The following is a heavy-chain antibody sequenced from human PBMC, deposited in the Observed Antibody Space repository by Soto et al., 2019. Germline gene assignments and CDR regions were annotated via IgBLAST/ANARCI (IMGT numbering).Heavy chain of an antibody. CDR2: ISGSGGST. V-gene: IGHV3-23*01. J-gene: IGHJ6*02. D-gene: IGHD3-9*01. Sequence: AGGSLXLSCAASGFXFRSYAMSWVRQAPGKGLEWVSAISGSGGSTYYADSVKGRFTISRDNSKNTLYLQMNSLRAEDTAVYYCAKDFIFDILTGSPSYVYYGMEVWGQGTTVTVSS. CDR1: GFXFRSYA. CDR3: AKDFIFDILTGSPSYVYYGMEV.